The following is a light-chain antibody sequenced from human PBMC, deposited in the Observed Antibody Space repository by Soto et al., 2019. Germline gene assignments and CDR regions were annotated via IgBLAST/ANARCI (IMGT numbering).Light chain of an antibody. V-gene: IGKV1-5*01. CDR3: QQYNSYSGT. J-gene: IGKJ1*01. CDR1: QGIISW. CDR2: DAS. Sequence: DMQMTQSPSTLSAAVGDRVTITCRASQGIISWLAWYQQKPGKAPKLLIYDASSLESGVPSRFSGSGSGTEFTLTISSLQPDDFATYYCQQYNSYSGTFGQGTKVDIK.